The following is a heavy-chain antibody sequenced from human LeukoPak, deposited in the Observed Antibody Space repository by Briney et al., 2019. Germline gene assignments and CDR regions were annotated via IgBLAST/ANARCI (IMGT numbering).Heavy chain of an antibody. D-gene: IGHD6-13*01. CDR1: GFIVSSNY. Sequence: GGSLRLSCGVSGFIVSSNYMTWLRQAPGKGLEWVSILYIHGNTYYADSVKGRFTISRDNSKNTLYLQMISLRTEDTAVYYCAKDPRRYSRTGGYFDYWGQGTLVTVSS. V-gene: IGHV3-66*03. CDR3: AKDPRRYSRTGGYFDY. CDR2: LYIHGNT. J-gene: IGHJ4*02.